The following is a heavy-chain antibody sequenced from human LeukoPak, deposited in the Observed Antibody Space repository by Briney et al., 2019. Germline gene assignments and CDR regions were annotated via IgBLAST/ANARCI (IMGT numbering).Heavy chain of an antibody. CDR2: IYYSGNT. CDR1: GVSISSSNSY. Sequence: PSETLSLTCAVSGVSISSSNSYWGWIRQPPGKGLEGIGSIYYSGNTYYNASLKSRCTISVDTSKNQFSLKVTSVTAADTAVYYCASLRVAGTRYFDYWGQGTLVTVSS. J-gene: IGHJ4*02. V-gene: IGHV4-39*01. CDR3: ASLRVAGTRYFDY. D-gene: IGHD6-19*01.